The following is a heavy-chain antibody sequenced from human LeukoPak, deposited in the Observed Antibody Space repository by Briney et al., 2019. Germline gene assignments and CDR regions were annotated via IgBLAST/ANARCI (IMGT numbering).Heavy chain of an antibody. CDR2: IRDDGSNK. J-gene: IGHJ4*02. CDR1: GFTVSSNY. CDR3: AKDRERWELLEY. Sequence: PGGSLRLSCAASGFTVSSNYMSWVRQAPGKGLEWVAFIRDDGSNKYYADSVKGRFTISRDNTKNTLYLQINSLRAEDTAVYYCAKDRERWELLEYWGQGTLVTVSS. V-gene: IGHV3-30*02. D-gene: IGHD1-26*01.